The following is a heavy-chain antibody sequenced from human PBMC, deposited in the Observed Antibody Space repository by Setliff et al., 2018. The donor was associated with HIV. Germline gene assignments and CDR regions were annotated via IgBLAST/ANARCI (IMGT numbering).Heavy chain of an antibody. CDR3: ARGLRVYDSSGYYYRDYYYYYMDV. J-gene: IGHJ6*03. V-gene: IGHV4-59*11. D-gene: IGHD3-22*01. CDR1: GGSISSHY. CDR2: IYYSGST. Sequence: ETLSLTCTVSGGSISSHYWSWIRQPPGKGLEWIGCIYYSGSTNYNPSLKSRVTISVDTSKNQFSLKLSSVTAADTAVYYCARGLRVYDSSGYYYRDYYYYYMDVWGKGTTVTVSS.